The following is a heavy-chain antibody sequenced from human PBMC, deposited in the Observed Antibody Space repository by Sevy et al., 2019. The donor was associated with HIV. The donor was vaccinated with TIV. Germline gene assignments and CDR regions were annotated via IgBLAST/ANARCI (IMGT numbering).Heavy chain of an antibody. CDR1: YGSFSGYY. D-gene: IGHD2-2*01. Sequence: SETLSLTCAVHYGSFSGYYWNWIRQVPGKGLEWIGEINESGITSYNPSLKSPVTISVDTSKKQFSLKLNSVTAVDSAVYFCARSPPVVVVPGAPSWFDPWGQGTLVTVSS. V-gene: IGHV4-34*01. CDR2: INESGIT. CDR3: ARSPPVVVVPGAPSWFDP. J-gene: IGHJ5*02.